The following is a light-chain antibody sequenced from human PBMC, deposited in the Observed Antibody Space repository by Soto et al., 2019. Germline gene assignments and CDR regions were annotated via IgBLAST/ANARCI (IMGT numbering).Light chain of an antibody. Sequence: DIQMTQSPSTLSASVGDRVTITCRASQSTSRWLAWYQQKPGKAPTLLIYDASTLESGVPSRFSGSGSGTDFTLTISSLQPDDFATYYCQQYNSYSPYTFGQGTKVDIK. J-gene: IGKJ2*01. CDR2: DAS. CDR3: QQYNSYSPYT. CDR1: QSTSRW. V-gene: IGKV1-5*01.